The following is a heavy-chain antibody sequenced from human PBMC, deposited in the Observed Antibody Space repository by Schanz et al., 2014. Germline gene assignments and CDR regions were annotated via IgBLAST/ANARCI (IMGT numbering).Heavy chain of an antibody. CDR1: GFTFSDYY. V-gene: IGHV3-11*04. CDR3: ARPRVDYGEVDY. D-gene: IGHD4-17*01. CDR2: ISASGGST. Sequence: QVQLVESGGGLVKPGGSLRLSCAASGFTFSDYYMSWIRQAPGKGLEWVSTISASGGSTYYADSVKGRFTISRDNAKNSLYLQMNSLRAGDTAVYYCARPRVDYGEVDYWGQGTLVTVSS. J-gene: IGHJ4*02.